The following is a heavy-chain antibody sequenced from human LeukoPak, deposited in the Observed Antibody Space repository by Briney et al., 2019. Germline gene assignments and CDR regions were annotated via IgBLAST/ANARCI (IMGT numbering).Heavy chain of an antibody. D-gene: IGHD5-24*01. J-gene: IGHJ2*01. CDR2: IYYSGST. Sequence: SETLSLTCTVSGGSISSGDYYWSWIRQPPGKGLEWIGYIYYSGSTYYNPSLKSRVTISVDTSKNQFSLKLSSVTAADTAVYCCARARGMGYWYFDLWGRGTLVTVSS. CDR1: GGSISSGDYY. CDR3: ARARGMGYWYFDL. V-gene: IGHV4-30-4*08.